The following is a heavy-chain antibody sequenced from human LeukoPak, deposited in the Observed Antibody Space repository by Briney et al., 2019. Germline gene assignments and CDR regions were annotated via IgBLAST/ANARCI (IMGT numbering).Heavy chain of an antibody. J-gene: IGHJ4*02. CDR3: ARRFDTSGWVDY. V-gene: IGHV4-59*08. Sequence: PSETLSLTCTVSGGSISSYYWSWIRQPPGKGLEWIGCIYYSGSTNYNPSLKSRVTISIDTSKNQFSLKLSSVTAADTAVYYCARRFDTSGWVDYWGQGTLVTVSS. D-gene: IGHD6-19*01. CDR1: GGSISSYY. CDR2: IYYSGST.